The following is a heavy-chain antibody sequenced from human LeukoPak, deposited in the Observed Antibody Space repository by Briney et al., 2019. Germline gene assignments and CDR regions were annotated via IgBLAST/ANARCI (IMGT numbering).Heavy chain of an antibody. CDR1: GFTFSSYA. D-gene: IGHD6-19*01. V-gene: IGHV3-23*01. J-gene: IGHJ5*02. CDR2: ISGSGGST. CDR3: AKWPAVAARYNWFDP. Sequence: GGSLRPSCAASGFTFSSYAMSWVRQAPGKGLEWVSAISGSGGSTYYADSVKGRFTISRDNSKNTLYLQMNSLRAEDTAVYYCAKWPAVAARYNWFDPWGQGTLVTVSS.